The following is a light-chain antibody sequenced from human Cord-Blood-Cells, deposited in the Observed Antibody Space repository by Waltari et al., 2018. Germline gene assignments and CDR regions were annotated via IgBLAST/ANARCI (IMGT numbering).Light chain of an antibody. V-gene: IGLV2-23*03. CDR1: SSAVGRYNL. CDR2: EGS. Sequence: QSALTQPASVSGSPGQSITISCTGTSSAVGRYNLVSWYQQHPGKAPKLRIYEGSKRPSGVSNRFSGSKSGNTASLTISGLQAEDEADYYCCSYAGSSTFVVFGGGTKLTVL. J-gene: IGLJ2*01. CDR3: CSYAGSSTFVV.